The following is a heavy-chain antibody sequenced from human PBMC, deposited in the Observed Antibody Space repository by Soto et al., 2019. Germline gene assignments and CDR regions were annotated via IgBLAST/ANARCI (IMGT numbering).Heavy chain of an antibody. CDR3: ARRRGDWESPRPLVGRTVNWFDP. J-gene: IGHJ5*02. CDR1: GYTFTNYD. V-gene: IGHV1-8*01. CDR2: MKPNSGDT. Sequence: QEQLVQSGAEVKKPGASVKVSCKSSGYTFTNYDINWVRQATGQGLEWMGWMKPNSGDTGYAQKFQGRVTMTRDTSINTAYMELSSLRSDDTAVYYCARRRGDWESPRPLVGRTVNWFDPWGQGTLVTVSS. D-gene: IGHD6-6*01.